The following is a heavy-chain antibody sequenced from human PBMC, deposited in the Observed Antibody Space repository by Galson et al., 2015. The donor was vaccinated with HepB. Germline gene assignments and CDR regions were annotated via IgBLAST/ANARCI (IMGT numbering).Heavy chain of an antibody. D-gene: IGHD6-6*01. Sequence: QSGAEVKKPGASVKVSCKASGGTFSSYAISWVRQAPGQGLEWMGGIIPIFGTANYAQKFQGRVTITADKSTSTAYMELSSLRSEDTAVYYCARDGREAARPYGMDVWGQGTTVTVSS. CDR2: IIPIFGTA. CDR3: ARDGREAARPYGMDV. V-gene: IGHV1-69*06. J-gene: IGHJ6*02. CDR1: GGTFSSYA.